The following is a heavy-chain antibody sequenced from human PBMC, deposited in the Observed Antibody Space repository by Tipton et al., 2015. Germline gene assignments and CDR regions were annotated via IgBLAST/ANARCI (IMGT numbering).Heavy chain of an antibody. V-gene: IGHV4-61*05. J-gene: IGHJ4*02. CDR3: ARARGRHGGLFDS. Sequence: TLSLTCTVSGGSISSSSYYWGWIRQPPGKGLEWIGYIYYSGSTNYNPSLKSRVTISVDTSKTQFSLKMSSVTASDTAVYYCARARGRHGGLFDSWGQGTLVTVSS. CDR2: IYYSGST. CDR1: GGSISSSSYY. D-gene: IGHD4-23*01.